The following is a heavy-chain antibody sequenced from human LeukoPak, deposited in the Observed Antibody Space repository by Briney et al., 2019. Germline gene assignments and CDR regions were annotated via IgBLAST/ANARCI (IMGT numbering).Heavy chain of an antibody. CDR1: GFTFRSYA. J-gene: IGHJ4*02. CDR2: ISGSGGST. CDR3: AKGKAAAPSLYFDY. Sequence: GGSLRLSCAASGFTFRSYAMSWVRQAPGKGLEWVSAISGSGGSTYYADSVKGRFTISRDNSKNTLYLQMNSLRAEDTAVYYCAKGKAAAPSLYFDYWGQGTLVTVSS. D-gene: IGHD2-2*01. V-gene: IGHV3-23*01.